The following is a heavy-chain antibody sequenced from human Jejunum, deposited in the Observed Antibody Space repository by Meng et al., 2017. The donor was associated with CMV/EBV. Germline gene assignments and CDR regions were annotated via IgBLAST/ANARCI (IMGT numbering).Heavy chain of an antibody. J-gene: IGHJ6*02. CDR2: LSYDGKTE. V-gene: IGHV3-30*04. CDR1: FIFGPYA. Sequence: FIFGPYAIHCVRQTPGKGLEWLSVLSYDGKTEYYADSVKGRFTVSRDDSTNTLYLQMNSLRAEDSAVYYCARTVTAYNYFYYGMDIWGQGTTVTVSS. D-gene: IGHD2-21*02. CDR3: ARTVTAYNYFYYGMDI.